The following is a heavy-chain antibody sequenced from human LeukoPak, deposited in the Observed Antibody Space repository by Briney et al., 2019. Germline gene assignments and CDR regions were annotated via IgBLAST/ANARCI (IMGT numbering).Heavy chain of an antibody. CDR2: IYYSGST. J-gene: IGHJ5*02. Sequence: PAETLSLTCNVSGGSIRSHYWSWIRQPPGKGLEWIGHIYYSGSTNYSPSLKSRVTISVDMSKSQVSLKLSSVTAADTAVYYCARAYSGYDYGGYGEISYWFDPWGQGTLVTVSS. D-gene: IGHD5-12*01. V-gene: IGHV4-59*11. CDR1: GGSIRSHY. CDR3: ARAYSGYDYGGYGEISYWFDP.